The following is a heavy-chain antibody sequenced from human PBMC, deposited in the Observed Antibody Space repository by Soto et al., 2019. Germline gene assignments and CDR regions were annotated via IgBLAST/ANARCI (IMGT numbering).Heavy chain of an antibody. CDR1: GYTFTGYY. Sequence: ASVKVSCKASGYTFTGYYMHWVRQAPGQGLEWMGWINPNSGGTNYEQKFQGRVTMTRDTSISTAYMELSRLRSDEPAVYYCAREGGDIVATIDYWGQGTLVTVSS. CDR2: INPNSGGT. CDR3: AREGGDIVATIDY. V-gene: IGHV1-2*02. D-gene: IGHD5-12*01. J-gene: IGHJ4*02.